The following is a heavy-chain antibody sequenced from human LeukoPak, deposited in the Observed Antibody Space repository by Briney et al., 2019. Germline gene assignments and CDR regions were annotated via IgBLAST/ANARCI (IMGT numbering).Heavy chain of an antibody. CDR2: ISAYNGNT. J-gene: IGHJ4*02. V-gene: IGHV1-18*01. CDR3: ARDQYGGYSYERFDY. D-gene: IGHD5-18*01. Sequence: ASVKVSCKASGYTFTSYVISWVRQAPGQGLEWMGWISAYNGNTNYAQKLQGRVTMTTDTSTSTAYMELRSLRSDDTAVYYCARDQYGGYSYERFDYWGQGTLVTVSS. CDR1: GYTFTSYV.